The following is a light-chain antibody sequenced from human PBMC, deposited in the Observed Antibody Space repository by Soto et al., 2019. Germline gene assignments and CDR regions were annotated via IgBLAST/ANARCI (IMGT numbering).Light chain of an antibody. Sequence: DIQMTQSPSSQSASVGDRVTITCRASQSINSYLNWYQQKPGKAPKLLIYAASSLQSVVPSRFIGSGSETYFTLTITSLPPDEFATYYCPQSFSTPRTFGQGTRVDI. J-gene: IGKJ1*01. V-gene: IGKV1-39*01. CDR3: PQSFSTPRT. CDR2: AAS. CDR1: QSINSY.